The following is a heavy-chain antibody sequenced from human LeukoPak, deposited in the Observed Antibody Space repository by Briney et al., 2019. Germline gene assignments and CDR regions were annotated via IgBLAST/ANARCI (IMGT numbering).Heavy chain of an antibody. V-gene: IGHV4-39*07. J-gene: IGHJ4*02. Sequence: SETLSLTCTVSGGSINSSTYYWGWIRQPPGKGLEWIGNIYYSESTYYNPSLKSRVTISVDTSKNQFSLRLSSVTAADTAVYYCARDGYNPIDYWGQGTLVTVSS. CDR3: ARDGYNPIDY. D-gene: IGHD5-24*01. CDR2: IYYSEST. CDR1: GGSINSSTYY.